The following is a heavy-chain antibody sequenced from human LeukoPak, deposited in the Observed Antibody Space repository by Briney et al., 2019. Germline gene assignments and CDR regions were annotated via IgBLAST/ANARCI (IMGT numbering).Heavy chain of an antibody. D-gene: IGHD3-22*01. CDR3: ARDRYYYDSSGYIRGISFDY. V-gene: IGHV1-46*01. J-gene: IGHJ4*02. CDR1: GYTFTSYY. CDR2: INPSGGST. Sequence: ASVKVSCKASGYTFTSYYMHWVRQAPGQGLEWMGIINPSGGSTSYAQKFQGRVTMPRDTSTSTVYMELSSLRSEDTAVYYCARDRYYYDSSGYIRGISFDYWGQGTLVTVSS.